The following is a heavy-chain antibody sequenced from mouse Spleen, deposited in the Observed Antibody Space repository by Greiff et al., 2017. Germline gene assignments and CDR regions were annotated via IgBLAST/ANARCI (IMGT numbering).Heavy chain of an antibody. D-gene: IGHD2-1*01. V-gene: IGHV5-16*01. CDR2: INYDGSST. J-gene: IGHJ2*01. CDR1: GFTFSDYY. CDR3: ARDAGNYDYFDY. Sequence: EVHLVESEGGLVQPGSSMKLSCTASGFTFSDYYMAWVRQVPEKGLEWVANINYDGSSTYYLDSLKSRFIISRDNAKNILYLQMSSLKSEDTATYYCARDAGNYDYFDYWGQGTTLTVSS.